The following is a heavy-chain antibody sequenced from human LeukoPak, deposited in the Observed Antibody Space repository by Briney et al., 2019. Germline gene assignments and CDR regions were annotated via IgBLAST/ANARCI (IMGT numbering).Heavy chain of an antibody. J-gene: IGHJ6*03. CDR1: GITFSSYG. V-gene: IGHV3-23*01. Sequence: GGSLRLSCAASGITFSSYGMSWVRQAPGKGLEWVSSISSTGGTTYYADSVKGRFTISRDNSKNTLYLQMNSLRAEDTAIYYCAKNGDRGAYCSGGSCYPYYYYYMDVWGKGTTVTISS. CDR2: ISSTGGTT. D-gene: IGHD2-15*01. CDR3: AKNGDRGAYCSGGSCYPYYYYYMDV.